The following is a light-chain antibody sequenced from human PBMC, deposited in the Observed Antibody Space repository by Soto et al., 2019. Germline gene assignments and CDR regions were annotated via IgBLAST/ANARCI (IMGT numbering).Light chain of an antibody. CDR1: QSVSSY. CDR3: QQYNNWPLT. V-gene: IGKV3-15*01. J-gene: IGKJ4*01. CDR2: GAS. Sequence: EIVLAPSPATLSVSPGERATLSFRARQSVSSYLTWYQQKPGQAPGLLIYGASTRATGIPARFSGSGSGTEFTPTISSLQSEDFAVYYCQQYNNWPLTFGGGTKLDIK.